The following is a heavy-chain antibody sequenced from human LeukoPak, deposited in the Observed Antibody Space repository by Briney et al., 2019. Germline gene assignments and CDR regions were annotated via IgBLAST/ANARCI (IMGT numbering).Heavy chain of an antibody. Sequence: GGSLRLSCAVSGFSVSNNYMNWVRQAPGKGLEWVSLIYSRGGTSYADSVKGRFTISRDSSKNTLFLQRNSLRVEDTAVYYCARDPPGIAASGTYYWGQGTLVTVSS. CDR2: IYSRGGT. CDR3: ARDPPGIAASGTYY. J-gene: IGHJ4*02. D-gene: IGHD6-13*01. V-gene: IGHV3-53*01. CDR1: GFSVSNNY.